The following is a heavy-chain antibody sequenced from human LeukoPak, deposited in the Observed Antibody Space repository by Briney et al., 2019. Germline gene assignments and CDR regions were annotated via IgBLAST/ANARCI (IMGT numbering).Heavy chain of an antibody. V-gene: IGHV3-53*01. J-gene: IGHJ4*02. CDR2: IYSGGST. CDR1: GLSVNTNY. CDR3: TRGEFEGWR. Sequence: GGCLRLSCAASGLSVNTNYMNWVRQAPGKGLEWVSVIYSGGSTYYADSVKGRFTISRDNSKNTLYLQMNNLRTEDTAVYYCTRGEFEGWRWGQGTLVTVSS. D-gene: IGHD2-15*01.